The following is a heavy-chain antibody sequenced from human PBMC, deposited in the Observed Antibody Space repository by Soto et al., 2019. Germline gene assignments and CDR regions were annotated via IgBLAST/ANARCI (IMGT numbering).Heavy chain of an antibody. CDR1: GYTLTELS. Sequence: VKVSFKVSGYTLTELSMHWVRQAPGKGLEWMGGFDPEDGETIYAQKFQGRVTMTEDTSTDTAYMELSSLRSEDTAVYYCATTAQALYYYYYGMDVWGQGTTVTVSS. CDR2: FDPEDGET. J-gene: IGHJ6*02. D-gene: IGHD5-18*01. V-gene: IGHV1-24*01. CDR3: ATTAQALYYYYYGMDV.